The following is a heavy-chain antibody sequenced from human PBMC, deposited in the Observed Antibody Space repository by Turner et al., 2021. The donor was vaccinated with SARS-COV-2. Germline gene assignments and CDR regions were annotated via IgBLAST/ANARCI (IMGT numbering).Heavy chain of an antibody. V-gene: IGHV3-53*01. J-gene: IGHJ6*02. D-gene: IGHD1-26*01. CDR3: ARPVGATTRFQSLYGMDV. Sequence: EVQLVESGGGLIQPGGSLRLSCAASGFTVSSNYMSWVRQAPGKGLEWVSVIYSGGSTYYADSVKGRFTISRDNSKNTLYLQMNSLRAEDTAVYYCARPVGATTRFQSLYGMDVWGQGTTVTVSS. CDR1: GFTVSSNY. CDR2: IYSGGST.